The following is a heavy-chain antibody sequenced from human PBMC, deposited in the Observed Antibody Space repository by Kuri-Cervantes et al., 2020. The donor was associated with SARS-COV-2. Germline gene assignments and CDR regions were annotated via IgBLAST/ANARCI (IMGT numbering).Heavy chain of an antibody. CDR1: GFTFSSYG. D-gene: IGHD6-19*01. CDR3: AKDLVRASSGWQGYYYYYGMDV. V-gene: IGHV3-30*18. Sequence: GESLKISCAASGFTFSSYGMHWVRQAPGKGLEWVAVISYDGSNKYHADSVKGRFTISRDNSKNTLYLQMNSLRAEDTAVYYCAKDLVRASSGWQGYYYYYGMDVWGQGTTVTVSS. CDR2: ISYDGSNK. J-gene: IGHJ6*02.